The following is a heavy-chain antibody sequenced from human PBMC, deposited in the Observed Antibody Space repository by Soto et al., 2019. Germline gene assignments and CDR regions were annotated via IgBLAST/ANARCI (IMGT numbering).Heavy chain of an antibody. CDR1: GYTFTSYD. CDR2: MNPNSGNT. V-gene: IGHV1-8*01. Sequence: QVQLVQSGAEVKKPGASVKVSCKASGYTFTSYDINWVRQATGQGLEWMGWMNPNSGNTGYAQKFQGRVTMTRNTSTSTAYMELSRLRSEDTAVYYCARRGYSSSWYYYYYYGMDVWGQGTTVTVSS. J-gene: IGHJ6*02. D-gene: IGHD6-13*01. CDR3: ARRGYSSSWYYYYYYGMDV.